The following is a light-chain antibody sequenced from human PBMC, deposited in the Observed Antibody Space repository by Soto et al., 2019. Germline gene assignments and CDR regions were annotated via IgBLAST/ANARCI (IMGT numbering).Light chain of an antibody. Sequence: ETVMTQSPPTLSVSPGERVTLSCRASQSVSSNLAWYQQKPGQSPRLLVYGASTRATGIPARFSGSGSGTEFTLTISSLQSEDFAVYYCQQYNNWPPYTFGQGTKLEI. V-gene: IGKV3-15*01. CDR2: GAS. J-gene: IGKJ2*01. CDR3: QQYNNWPPYT. CDR1: QSVSSN.